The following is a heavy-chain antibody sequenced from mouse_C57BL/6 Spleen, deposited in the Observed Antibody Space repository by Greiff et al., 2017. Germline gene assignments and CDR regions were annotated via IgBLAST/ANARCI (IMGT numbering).Heavy chain of an antibody. D-gene: IGHD1-1*01. CDR2: ISSGSSTI. J-gene: IGHJ2*01. CDR3: ANLLLPY. V-gene: IGHV5-17*01. CDR1: GFTFSDYG. Sequence: DVKLVESGGGLVKPGGSLKLSCAASGFTFSDYGMHWVRQAPEKGLEWVAYISSGSSTIYYADTVKGRFTISRDNAKNTLFLQMTSLRSEDTAMYYCANLLLPYWGQGTTLTVSS.